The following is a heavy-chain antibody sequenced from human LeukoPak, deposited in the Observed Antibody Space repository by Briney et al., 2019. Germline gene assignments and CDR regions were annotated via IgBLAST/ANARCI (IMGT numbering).Heavy chain of an antibody. D-gene: IGHD3-22*01. J-gene: IGHJ4*02. V-gene: IGHV3-23*01. Sequence: PGGSLRLSCAASGFTFSSYAMSWIRQAPGKGLEWVSAISGSSGSTYYADSVKGRFTISRGNSKNTLYLQMNSLRAEDTAVYYCAKYFETGYDSSGYYFDYWGQGTLVTVSS. CDR2: ISGSSGST. CDR3: AKYFETGYDSSGYYFDY. CDR1: GFTFSSYA.